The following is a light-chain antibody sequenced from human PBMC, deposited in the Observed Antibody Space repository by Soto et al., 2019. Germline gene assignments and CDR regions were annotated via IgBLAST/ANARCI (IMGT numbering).Light chain of an antibody. CDR3: AAWDDSLSGLNWV. J-gene: IGLJ3*02. CDR2: RNN. V-gene: IGLV1-47*01. Sequence: QSVLTQPPSASGTPGQRVTISCSGSSSNIGSNYVYWYQQLPGTAPKLLIYRNNQRPSGVPDRFSGSKSGTSASLAISGLRSEDEVDYYCAAWDDSLSGLNWVFGGGTKLTVL. CDR1: SSNIGSNY.